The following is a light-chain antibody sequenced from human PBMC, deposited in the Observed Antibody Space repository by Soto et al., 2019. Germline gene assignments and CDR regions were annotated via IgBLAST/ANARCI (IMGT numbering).Light chain of an antibody. J-gene: IGKJ4*01. CDR2: LAS. CDR1: QGISNF. V-gene: IGKV1-27*01. Sequence: DIQMTKSPSSLSASVGDRVTITCRASQGISNFLAWYQQKPGKVPKLLIYLASTLQAGVPSRFSGSGSGTDFILTISSLQPEDVATYYCQKYNSAPLTFGGGNKVEIK. CDR3: QKYNSAPLT.